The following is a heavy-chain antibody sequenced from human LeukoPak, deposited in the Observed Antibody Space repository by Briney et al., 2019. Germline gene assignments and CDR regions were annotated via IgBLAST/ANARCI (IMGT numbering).Heavy chain of an antibody. Sequence: PGGSLRLSCAASGFTFSDYYMSWIRQAPGKGLEWVAVIWYDGSNKYYADSVKGRFTTSRDNSKNTLYLQMNSLRAEDTAVYYCARDRDYYFDYWGQGTLVTVSS. CDR2: IWYDGSNK. J-gene: IGHJ4*02. CDR1: GFTFSDYY. D-gene: IGHD3-10*01. V-gene: IGHV3-33*08. CDR3: ARDRDYYFDY.